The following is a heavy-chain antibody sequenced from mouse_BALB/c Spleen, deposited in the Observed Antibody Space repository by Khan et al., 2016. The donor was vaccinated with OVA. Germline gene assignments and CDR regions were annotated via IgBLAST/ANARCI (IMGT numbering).Heavy chain of an antibody. CDR3: ARGYEFFAS. V-gene: IGHV1-26*01. D-gene: IGHD2-2*01. Sequence: EVQLQESGPDLVKPGASVKLSCKASGYSFTLYYMSWVKQSHGKSLEWIGRVNPNTDNINYNQEFKGKAILTVDKSSNTAYMELRSLTSEDSAVYFCARGYEFFASWGQGTLVTVSA. J-gene: IGHJ3*01. CDR1: GYSFTLYY. CDR2: VNPNTDNI.